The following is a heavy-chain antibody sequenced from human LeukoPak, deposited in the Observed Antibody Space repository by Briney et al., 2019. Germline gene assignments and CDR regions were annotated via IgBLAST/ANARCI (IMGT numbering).Heavy chain of an antibody. CDR3: AAVYCSSTSCYTALDV. CDR1: GFTFTSSA. D-gene: IGHD2-2*02. J-gene: IGHJ6*04. CDR2: IVVGSGNT. V-gene: IGHV1-58*01. Sequence: ASVKVSCKASGFTFTSSAVQWVRQARGQRLEWIGWIVVGSGNTNYAQKFQERVTITRDMSTSTAYMELSSLRSEDTAVYYCAAVYCSSTSCYTALDVWGKGTTVTVSS.